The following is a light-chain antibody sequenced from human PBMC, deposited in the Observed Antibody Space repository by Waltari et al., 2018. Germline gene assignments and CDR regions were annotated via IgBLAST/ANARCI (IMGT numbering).Light chain of an antibody. CDR1: QTLSSSY. CDR3: QQYGNSQPT. Sequence: EIVLTQSPGTLSLSPGERVTLSCRASQTLSSSYLAWYQQKPGQAPRLLIYGASSRATGIPDKFSGSGSGTDFTLTISRLEAEDFAVYYCQQYGNSQPTFGGGTKVEIK. V-gene: IGKV3-20*01. J-gene: IGKJ4*01. CDR2: GAS.